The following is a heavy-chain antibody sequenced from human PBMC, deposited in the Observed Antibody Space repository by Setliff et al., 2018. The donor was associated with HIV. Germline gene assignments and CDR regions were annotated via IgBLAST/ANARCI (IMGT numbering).Heavy chain of an antibody. CDR1: GYSISSGYY. J-gene: IGHJ5*02. V-gene: IGHV4-38-2*02. D-gene: IGHD6-19*01. Sequence: SETLSLTCTVSGYSISSGYYWGWIRQPPGKGLEWIGSIYHSGSTYYNPSLKSRVTISVDTSKNQFSLKLSSVTAADTAVYYCAREGLAVAGLNWFDPWGQGTLVTVSS. CDR2: IYHSGST. CDR3: AREGLAVAGLNWFDP.